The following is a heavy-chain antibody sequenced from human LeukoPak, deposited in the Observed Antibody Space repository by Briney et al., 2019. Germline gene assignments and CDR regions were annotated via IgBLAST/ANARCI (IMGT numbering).Heavy chain of an antibody. D-gene: IGHD3-10*01. Sequence: GGSLRLSCAASGFTFSSYAMHWVRQAPGKGLEWVAVISYDGSNKYYADSVKGRFTISRDNSKNTLYLQMNSLRAEDTAVYYCARDRKVRGVNNWFDPWGQGTLVTVSS. J-gene: IGHJ5*02. CDR3: ARDRKVRGVNNWFDP. CDR1: GFTFSSYA. CDR2: ISYDGSNK. V-gene: IGHV3-30*04.